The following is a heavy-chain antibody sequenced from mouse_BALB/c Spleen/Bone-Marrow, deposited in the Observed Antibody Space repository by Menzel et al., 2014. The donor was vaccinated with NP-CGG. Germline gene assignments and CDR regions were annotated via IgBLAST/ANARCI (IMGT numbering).Heavy chain of an antibody. J-gene: IGHJ2*01. Sequence: EVKLMESGGGLVKPGGSLKLSCAASGFTFSDYYMYWVRQTPEKRLEWVATISDGGSYTYYPDSVEGRFTISRDNAKNNLYLQMSSLKSEDTAMYYCARVSYDYFDYWGQGTTLTVSS. CDR1: GFTFSDYY. D-gene: IGHD2-4*01. CDR2: ISDGGSYT. V-gene: IGHV5-4*02. CDR3: ARVSYDYFDY.